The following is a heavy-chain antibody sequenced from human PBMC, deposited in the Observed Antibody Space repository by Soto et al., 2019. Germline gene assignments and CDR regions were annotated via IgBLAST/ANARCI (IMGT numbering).Heavy chain of an antibody. Sequence: GGSLRLSCAASGFTFSSYAMSWVRQAPGKGLEWVSAISGSGGSTYYADSVKGRFTISRDNSKNTLYLQMNSLRAEDTAVYYCAKGPDCTHGVCYAGWFDPWGQGTLVTVSS. V-gene: IGHV3-23*01. CDR1: GFTFSSYA. J-gene: IGHJ5*02. CDR2: ISGSGGST. CDR3: AKGPDCTHGVCYAGWFDP. D-gene: IGHD2-8*01.